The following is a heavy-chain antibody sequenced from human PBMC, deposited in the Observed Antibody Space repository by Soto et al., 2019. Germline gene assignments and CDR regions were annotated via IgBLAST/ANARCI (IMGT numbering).Heavy chain of an antibody. CDR2: SSASGRSR. Sequence: GGSLRLSCAASGIEFSNYAMSWVRQAPGKGLEWVSISSASGRSRYHADSVKGRFTISRDNSKNTLYLHMTNLRAEDTAVYYCAKAGHWLDVYFDVWGQGTPVTVSS. CDR1: GIEFSNYA. J-gene: IGHJ4*02. CDR3: AKAGHWLDVYFDV. D-gene: IGHD6-19*01. V-gene: IGHV3-23*01.